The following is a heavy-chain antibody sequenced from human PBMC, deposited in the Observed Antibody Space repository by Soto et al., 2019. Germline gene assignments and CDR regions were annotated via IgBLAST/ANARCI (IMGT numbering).Heavy chain of an antibody. CDR1: GYTFPNYG. CDR2: ISAYKTNI. Sequence: QVQLVQSGAEVKKPGASVKVSCKASGYTFPNYGITWVRQAPGQGLEWMGWISAYKTNIKYAQKFQGRVTLNADTSTSTAYMELRSLRSDDTAIYYCVRDLDGSGAYYTDFWCQGTLVTVSS. D-gene: IGHD3-10*01. V-gene: IGHV1-18*01. J-gene: IGHJ4*02. CDR3: VRDLDGSGAYYTDF.